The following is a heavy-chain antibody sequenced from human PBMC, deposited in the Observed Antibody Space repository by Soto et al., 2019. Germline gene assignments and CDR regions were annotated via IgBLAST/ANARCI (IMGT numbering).Heavy chain of an antibody. CDR3: AGRCDSTTCLGHFDY. CDR2: ILPIFATA. J-gene: IGHJ4*02. CDR1: GDTFNNYV. Sequence: QVQLVQSGAEVKQPGSSVKVSCKASGDTFNNYVVNWLRQAPGQGLEWLGGILPIFATANYAQKFQGRVTITADKSTSTAYMELTSLRSEDTAVYYCAGRCDSTTCLGHFDYWGQGTLVTVAS. V-gene: IGHV1-69*06. D-gene: IGHD2-2*01.